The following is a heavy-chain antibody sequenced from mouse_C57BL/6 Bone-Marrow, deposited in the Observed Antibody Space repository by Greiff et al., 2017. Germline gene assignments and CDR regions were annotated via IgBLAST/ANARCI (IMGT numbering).Heavy chain of an antibody. CDR2: IDPSDSYA. CDR3: ARSNPFAY. V-gene: IGHV1-50*01. J-gene: IGHJ3*01. CDR1: GYTFPSYW. D-gene: IGHD4-1*01. Sequence: VKLKQPGAELVKPGASVKLSCKASGYTFPSYWMQWVKQRPGQGLEWIGEIDPSDSYANYNQKFKGMATLTVDTSSNTAYMQLSSLTSEDSAVYYCARSNPFAYCGQGTLVTVSA.